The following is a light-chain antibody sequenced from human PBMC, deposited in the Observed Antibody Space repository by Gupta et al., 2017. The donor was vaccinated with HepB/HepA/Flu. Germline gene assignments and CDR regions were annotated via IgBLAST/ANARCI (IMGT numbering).Light chain of an antibody. CDR2: RND. V-gene: IGLV1-44*01. CDR1: SSNTGSNT. Sequence: QSVLTQPTSASGTPGQRVTISCSGSSSNTGSNTVNWYQQLPGTAPKLLIYRNDQRPSGVPDRFSGSKSGTSASLAISGLQSEDEADYYCAAWDDSLNGPVFGGGTKVTVL. CDR3: AAWDDSLNGPV. J-gene: IGLJ3*02.